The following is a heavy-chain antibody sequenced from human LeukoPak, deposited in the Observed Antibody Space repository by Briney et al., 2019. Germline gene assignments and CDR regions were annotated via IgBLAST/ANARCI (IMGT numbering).Heavy chain of an antibody. V-gene: IGHV4-4*09. J-gene: IGHJ3*02. D-gene: IGHD1-26*01. CDR2: MYTSGST. CDR1: VGSISSYY. CDR3: ARLAVGYGFDI. Sequence: SETLSLTCTVCVGSISSYYWSWIRQPPGKGLEGIGYMYTSGSTNYNPSLKSRVTISVDTSKNQFSLKLNSVAAADTAAYYCARLAVGYGFDIWGQGTMVTVSS.